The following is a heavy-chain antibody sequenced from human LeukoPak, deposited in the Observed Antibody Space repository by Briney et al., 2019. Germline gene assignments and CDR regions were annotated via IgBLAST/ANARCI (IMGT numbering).Heavy chain of an antibody. Sequence: ASVKVSCKASGYTFTSYDINWVRQATGQGLEWMGWMNPNSGNTGYAQKFQGRVTITRNTSVSTAYMELSSLRSEDTAVYYCARTFSGTTAFDYWGQGTLVTVSS. CDR3: ARTFSGTTAFDY. J-gene: IGHJ4*02. CDR2: MNPNSGNT. V-gene: IGHV1-8*03. CDR1: GYTFTSYD. D-gene: IGHD1-7*01.